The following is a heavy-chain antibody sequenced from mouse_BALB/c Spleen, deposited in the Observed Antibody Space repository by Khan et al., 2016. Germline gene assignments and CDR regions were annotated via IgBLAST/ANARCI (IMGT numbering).Heavy chain of an antibody. J-gene: IGHJ3*01. D-gene: IGHD1-1*02. CDR2: IDPYNGVS. V-gene: IGHV1S135*01. CDR3: ARWGGNDVPFGS. Sequence: VQLKLPGPELGKPGASVKVSCRGSGYAFTTYNMYWVTQSHGKSLEWIGYIDPYNGVSSYNQKFKDKATLTVDESSSTAYMHLNSLTSEASAVYYCARWGGNDVPFGSWGQGTLVTGSA. CDR1: GYAFTTYN.